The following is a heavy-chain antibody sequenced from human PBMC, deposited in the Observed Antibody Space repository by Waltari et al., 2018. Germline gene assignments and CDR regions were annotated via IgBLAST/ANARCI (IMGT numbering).Heavy chain of an antibody. V-gene: IGHV3-7*01. CDR1: GFTFSSYW. J-gene: IGHJ2*01. CDR3: AREEPYWYFDL. CDR2: IKQDGSEK. Sequence: EVQLVESGGGLVQPGGSLRLSCAASGFTFSSYWMSWVRQAPGKGLEWVANIKQDGSEKYDVDSVKGRFTISRDNAKNSLYLQMNSLRAEDTAVYYCAREEPYWYFDLWGRGTLVTVSA.